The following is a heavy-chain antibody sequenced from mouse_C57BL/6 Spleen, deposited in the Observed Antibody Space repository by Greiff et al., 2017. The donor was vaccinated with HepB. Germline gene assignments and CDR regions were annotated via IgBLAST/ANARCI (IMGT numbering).Heavy chain of an antibody. CDR3: ARRGYYYGSSSIFDY. D-gene: IGHD1-1*01. J-gene: IGHJ2*01. Sequence: EVKLMESGPGLVKPSQSLSLTCSVTGYSITSGYYWNWIRQFPGNKLEWMGYISYDGSNNYNPSLKNRISITRDTSKNQFFLKLNSVTTEDTATYYCARRGYYYGSSSIFDYWGQGTTLTVSS. CDR1: GYSITSGYY. CDR2: ISYDGSN. V-gene: IGHV3-6*01.